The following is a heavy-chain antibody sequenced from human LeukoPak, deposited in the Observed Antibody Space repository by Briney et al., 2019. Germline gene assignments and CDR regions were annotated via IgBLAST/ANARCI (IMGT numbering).Heavy chain of an antibody. D-gene: IGHD1-1*01. Sequence: SETLSLTCTVSGGSISSYYWSWIRQPPGKGLEWIGYIYYSGTTNYNPSLKSRVTISVDTSKNQFSLKLSSVTAADTAVYYCARGRRTGTFRYWGQGTLVTVSS. CDR2: IYYSGTT. J-gene: IGHJ4*02. CDR3: ARGRRTGTFRY. CDR1: GGSISSYY. V-gene: IGHV4-59*12.